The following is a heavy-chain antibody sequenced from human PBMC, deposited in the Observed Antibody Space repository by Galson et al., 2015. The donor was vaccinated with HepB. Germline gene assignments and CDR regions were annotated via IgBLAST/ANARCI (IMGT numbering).Heavy chain of an antibody. J-gene: IGHJ6*03. CDR3: VKDGEIVVLPAGEFDHYYYYMDV. CDR2: VSGDGGTI. Sequence: SLRLSCAASGFTFSSYSMHWVRQAPGKGLEYVALVSGDGGTIYYPDSVKGRFTISRDNSKNTLYLQMSGLRADDTAVYYCVKDGEIVVLPAGEFDHYYYYMDVWGEGTTVTVSS. CDR1: GFTFSSYS. V-gene: IGHV3-64D*06. D-gene: IGHD2-15*01.